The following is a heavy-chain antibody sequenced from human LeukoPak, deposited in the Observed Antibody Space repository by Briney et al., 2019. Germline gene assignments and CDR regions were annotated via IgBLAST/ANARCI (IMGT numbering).Heavy chain of an antibody. CDR3: ASRTANPYYDFWNGYYHYGMDV. CDR2: IKQDGSEK. Sequence: PGGSLRLSCAASGFTFSSYWMSWVRQAPGKGLEWVANIKQDGSEKYYVDSVKGRFTISRDNAKNSLYLQMNSLRAEDTAVYYCASRTANPYYDFWNGYYHYGMDVWGQGTTVTVSS. D-gene: IGHD3-3*01. V-gene: IGHV3-7*01. J-gene: IGHJ6*02. CDR1: GFTFSSYW.